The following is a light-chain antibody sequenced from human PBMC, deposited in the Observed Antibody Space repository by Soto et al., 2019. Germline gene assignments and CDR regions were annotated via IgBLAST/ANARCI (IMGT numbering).Light chain of an antibody. V-gene: IGKV1-17*01. J-gene: IGKJ1*01. Sequence: DIHMTQSPSSLSASVGDRVTITCRASQAIRNDLAWYQQKPGRAPKRLIYGSSSLQSGVPSRFSGSGSGTEFTLTISSLQPDDFATYYCQQYNSYSGTFGQGTNVDIK. CDR1: QAIRND. CDR3: QQYNSYSGT. CDR2: GSS.